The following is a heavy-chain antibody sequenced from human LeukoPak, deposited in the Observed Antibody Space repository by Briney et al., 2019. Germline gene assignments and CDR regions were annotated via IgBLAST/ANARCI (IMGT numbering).Heavy chain of an antibody. D-gene: IGHD1-1*01. CDR2: ISSTSSYI. Sequence: GGSLRLSCAASGFTFSSYAMSWVRQAPGKGLEWVSSISSTSSYIYYAGSVKGRFTISRDNAKNSLYLQMNSLRAEDTAVYYCARGDDPDYWGQGTLVTVSS. V-gene: IGHV3-21*01. J-gene: IGHJ4*02. CDR1: GFTFSSYA. CDR3: ARGDDPDY.